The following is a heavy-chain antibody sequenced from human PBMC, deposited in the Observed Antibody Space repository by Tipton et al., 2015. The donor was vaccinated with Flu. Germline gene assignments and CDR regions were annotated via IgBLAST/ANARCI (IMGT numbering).Heavy chain of an antibody. J-gene: IGHJ6*03. CDR3: ARDRAPGRERLDYFDMDV. CDR1: GYTFATYG. D-gene: IGHD4/OR15-4a*01. V-gene: IGHV1-69*13. CDR2: VNPFFGQP. Sequence: QSGPEVKKPGASVKVSCKASGYTFATYGITWVRQAPGQGLEWMGGVNPFFGQPKYAQKFQDRVTITADDSTSTAYMELSGLRSDDTAVYYCARDRAPGRERLDYFDMDVCGKGTTVTVSS.